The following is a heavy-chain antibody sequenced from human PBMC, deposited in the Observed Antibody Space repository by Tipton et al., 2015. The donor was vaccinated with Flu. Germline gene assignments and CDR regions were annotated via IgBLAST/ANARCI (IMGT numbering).Heavy chain of an antibody. V-gene: IGHV4-59*01. CDR1: GGSISSYY. D-gene: IGHD3-9*01. J-gene: IGHJ3*02. Sequence: LRLSCTVSGGSISSYYWSWIRQPPGKGLEWIGYIYYSGSTNYNPSLKSRVTISVDTSKNQFSLKLSSVTAADTAVYYCARAVAALRYFDWLFPPGAFDIWGQGTMVTVSS. CDR2: IYYSGST. CDR3: ARAVAALRYFDWLFPPGAFDI.